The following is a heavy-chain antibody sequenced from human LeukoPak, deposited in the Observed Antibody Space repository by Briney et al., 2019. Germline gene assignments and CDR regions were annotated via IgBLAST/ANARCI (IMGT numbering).Heavy chain of an antibody. CDR1: GFTFSSYE. J-gene: IGHJ5*02. V-gene: IGHV3-48*03. D-gene: IGHD1-26*01. CDR3: ASLVGATYTRYNWFDP. CDR2: ISSSGSTI. Sequence: GGSLRLSCAASGFTFSSYEMNWVRQAPGKGLEWVSYISSSGSTIYYADSVKGRFTISRDNAKNSLYLQMNSLRAEDTAVYYCASLVGATYTRYNWFDPWGQGTLVTVSS.